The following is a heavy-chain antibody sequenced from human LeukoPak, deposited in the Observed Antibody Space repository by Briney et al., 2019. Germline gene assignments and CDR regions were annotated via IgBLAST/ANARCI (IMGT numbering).Heavy chain of an antibody. V-gene: IGHV1-2*02. CDR1: GYTFTGYY. Sequence: GASVKVSCTASGYTFTGYYMHWVRQAPGQGLEWMGWINPNSGGTNYAQKFQGRVTMTRDTSISTAYMELSRLGADDTAVYYCAALWFGEPVNYWGQGTLVTVSS. CDR2: INPNSGGT. CDR3: AALWFGEPVNY. D-gene: IGHD3-10*01. J-gene: IGHJ4*02.